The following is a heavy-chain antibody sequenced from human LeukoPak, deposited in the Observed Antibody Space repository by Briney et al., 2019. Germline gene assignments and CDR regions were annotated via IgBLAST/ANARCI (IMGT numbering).Heavy chain of an antibody. CDR2: ISSSSSYI. V-gene: IGHV3-21*01. J-gene: IGHJ4*02. CDR1: GFTFSSYS. Sequence: GGSLRLSCAASGFTFSSYSMNWVRQAPGKGLEWVSSISSSSSYIYYANSVKGRFTISRDNAKNSLYLQMNSLRAEDTAVYYCARDVGDGYNHQEIDYWGQGTLVTVSS. CDR3: ARDVGDGYNHQEIDY. D-gene: IGHD5-24*01.